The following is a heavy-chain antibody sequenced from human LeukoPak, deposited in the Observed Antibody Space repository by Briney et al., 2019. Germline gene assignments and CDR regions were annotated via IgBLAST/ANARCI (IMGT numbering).Heavy chain of an antibody. J-gene: IGHJ6*02. CDR3: ARHGAKKLIQVDTAMVRRYYYYGMDV. D-gene: IGHD5-18*01. CDR2: IYYSGST. V-gene: IGHV4-61*08. Sequence: SQTLSLTCTVSGGSISSGGYYWSWIRQHPGKGLEWIGYIYYSGSTNYNPSLKSRVTISVDTSKNQFSLKLSSVTAADTAVYYCARHGAKKLIQVDTAMVRRYYYYGMDVWGQGTTVTVSS. CDR1: GGSISSGGYY.